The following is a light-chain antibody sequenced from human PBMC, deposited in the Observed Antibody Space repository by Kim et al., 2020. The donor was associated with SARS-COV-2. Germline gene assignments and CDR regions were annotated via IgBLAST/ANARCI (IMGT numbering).Light chain of an antibody. V-gene: IGKV3-11*01. J-gene: IGKJ1*01. Sequence: FPGERATLSCRAIQSVNNYLAWYQQKPGQPPRLLIYDTSNRATGIPDRFSGSGSGTDFTLIISSLEPEDFAVYYCQQRSNWPPVTFGQGTKVDIK. CDR1: QSVNNY. CDR3: QQRSNWPPVT. CDR2: DTS.